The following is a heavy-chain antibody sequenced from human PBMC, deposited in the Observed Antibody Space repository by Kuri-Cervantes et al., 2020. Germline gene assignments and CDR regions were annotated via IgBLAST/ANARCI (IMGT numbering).Heavy chain of an antibody. J-gene: IGHJ4*02. CDR1: GFTFTSSA. V-gene: IGHV1-58*01. CDR3: AAGLGGSYYFFDY. Sequence: SVKVSCKASGFTFTSSAVQWVRQARGQRLEWIGWIVVGSGNTNYAQKFQERVTITRDMSTSTAYMELSSLRSEDTAMYYCAAGLGGSYYFFDYWGQGTLVTVSS. CDR2: IVVGSGNT. D-gene: IGHD1-26*01.